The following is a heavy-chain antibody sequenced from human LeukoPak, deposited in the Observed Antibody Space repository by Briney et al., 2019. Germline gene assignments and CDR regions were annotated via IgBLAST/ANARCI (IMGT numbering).Heavy chain of an antibody. V-gene: IGHV5-51*01. J-gene: IGHJ3*02. CDR1: GYRFTSYW. CDR3: ATAKAVAGPSGAFDI. D-gene: IGHD6-19*01. Sequence: GESLKISCKGSGYRFTSYWIGWVRQLPGKGLEWMGIIYPGDSDTRYSPSFQGQVTISADKSISTAYLQWSSLKASDPAMYYCATAKAVAGPSGAFDIWRQATMVTDPS. CDR2: IYPGDSDT.